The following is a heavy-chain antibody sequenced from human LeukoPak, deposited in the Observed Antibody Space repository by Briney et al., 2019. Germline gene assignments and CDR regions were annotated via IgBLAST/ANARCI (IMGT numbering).Heavy chain of an antibody. CDR2: IKSKSDGGTT. D-gene: IGHD2-2*01. V-gene: IGHV3-15*01. J-gene: IGHJ3*02. CDR1: GFTFSSYA. CDR3: TTISTPIRGAFDI. Sequence: GGSLRLSCTASGFTFSSYAMNWVRQTPGKGLEWVGRIKSKSDGGTTDYAAPVKGRFTISRDDSKNTVYLQMNSLNTEDTAAYYCTTISTPIRGAFDIWGQGTMVTVSS.